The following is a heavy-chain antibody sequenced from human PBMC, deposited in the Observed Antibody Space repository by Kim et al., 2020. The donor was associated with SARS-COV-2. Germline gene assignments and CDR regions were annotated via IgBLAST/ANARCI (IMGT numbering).Heavy chain of an antibody. Sequence: NSMKGRFTISRDNSKNTLYLQMGSLRAEDMAVYFCARIVYNCGSYYFDYWGQGTRVTVSS. D-gene: IGHD1-1*01. V-gene: IGHV3-64*01. J-gene: IGHJ4*02. CDR3: ARIVYNCGSYYFDY.